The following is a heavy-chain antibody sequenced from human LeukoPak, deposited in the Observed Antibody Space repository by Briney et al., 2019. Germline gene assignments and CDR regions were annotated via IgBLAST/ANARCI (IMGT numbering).Heavy chain of an antibody. CDR2: IYYSGST. V-gene: IGHV4-39*01. J-gene: IGHJ3*02. CDR3: ARSPGAFDI. Sequence: SETLSLTCTVSGGSISSSSYYWGWIRQPPGKGLEWIRSIYYSGSTYYNPSLKSRVTISVDTSKNQFSLKLSSVTAADTAVYYCARSPGAFDIWGQGTMVTVSS. CDR1: GGSISSSSYY.